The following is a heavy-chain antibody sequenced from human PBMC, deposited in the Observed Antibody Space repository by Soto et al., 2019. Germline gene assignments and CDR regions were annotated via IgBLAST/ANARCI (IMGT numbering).Heavy chain of an antibody. CDR3: ARGASKYRWNYFDY. J-gene: IGHJ4*02. V-gene: IGHV3-23*01. D-gene: IGHD5-12*01. CDR2: ISGSGDST. Sequence: GGSLRLSCAASGLTFTNYAMNWVRQALGKGLEWVSSISGSGDSTYYADSVKGRFTTSRDNFKRTLYLQMDSLRAEDTALYYCARGASKYRWNYFDYWGQGALVTVSS. CDR1: GLTFTNYA.